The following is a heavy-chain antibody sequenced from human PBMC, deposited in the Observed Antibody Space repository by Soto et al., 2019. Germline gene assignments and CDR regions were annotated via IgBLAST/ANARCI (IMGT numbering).Heavy chain of an antibody. CDR3: ARGRHCSSTSCYTYYYYYYGMDV. CDR2: INHSGST. D-gene: IGHD2-2*02. J-gene: IGHJ6*02. V-gene: IGHV4-34*01. CDR1: GGSFSGYY. Sequence: RSETLSLTCAVYGGSFSGYYWSWIRQPPGKGLEWIGEINHSGSTNYNPSLKSRVTISVDTSKNQFSLKLSSVTAADTAVYYCARGRHCSSTSCYTYYYYYYGMDVWGQGTTVTVSS.